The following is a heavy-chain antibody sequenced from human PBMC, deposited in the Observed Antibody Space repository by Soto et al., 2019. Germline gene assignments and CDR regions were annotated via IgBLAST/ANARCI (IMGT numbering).Heavy chain of an antibody. J-gene: IGHJ6*02. CDR2: ISASSDAA. CDR1: GFPFSTSA. CDR3: GKYSGRYPVYNGMSL. V-gene: IGHV3-23*01. D-gene: IGHD1-26*01. Sequence: EVQLLESGGGLVQPGGSLRLSCAAAGFPFSTSAMNWVRQAPGKGLEWVSIISASSDAAYYAETVKGRFASSRDNSKNTLYLQINSLRAEDTAVYYCGKYSGRYPVYNGMSLWGQGTTVTVS.